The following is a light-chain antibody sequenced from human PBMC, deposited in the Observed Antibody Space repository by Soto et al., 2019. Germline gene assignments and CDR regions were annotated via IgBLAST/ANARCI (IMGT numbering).Light chain of an antibody. V-gene: IGLV2-23*02. J-gene: IGLJ3*02. Sequence: QSALTQPASVSGSPGQSITISCTGTSNDIGGHNHVSWYQQHPGNSPKLIIYEVTERPPGVSNRFSASKSGTTASLTISGLQAEDEADYYCCSYAGIITWVCGGGTKETVL. CDR1: SNDIGGHNH. CDR3: CSYAGIITWV. CDR2: EVT.